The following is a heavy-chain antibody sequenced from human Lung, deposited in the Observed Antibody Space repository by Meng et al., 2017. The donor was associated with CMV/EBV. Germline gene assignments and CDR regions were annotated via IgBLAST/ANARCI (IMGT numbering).Heavy chain of an antibody. V-gene: IGHV1-69*05. CDR2: IIPVLGTA. CDR1: GGTFSSYA. J-gene: IGHJ4*01. D-gene: IGHD3-22*01. Sequence: SVXVSXKASGGTFSSYAISWVRQAPGQGLEWMGGIIPVLGTANYPQKFQGRVTITTDESTSTAYMELSSLRSDDTAVYYCARVVPPSYYYDSSGYYDYWXHGTXVTVSS. CDR3: ARVVPPSYYYDSSGYYDY.